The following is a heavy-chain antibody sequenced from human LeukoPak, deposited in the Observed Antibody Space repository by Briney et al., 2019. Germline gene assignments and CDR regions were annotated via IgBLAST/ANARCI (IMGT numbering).Heavy chain of an antibody. CDR3: ATDLITGAHGHY. CDR1: GYTLTELS. J-gene: IGHJ4*02. D-gene: IGHD1-14*01. Sequence: EASVKVSCKVSGYTLTELSMHWVRQAPGKGLEWMGGFDPEDGETIYAQKFQGRVTMTEDTSTDTAYMALSSLRSEDTAVYYCATDLITGAHGHYWGQGTLVTVSS. CDR2: FDPEDGET. V-gene: IGHV1-24*01.